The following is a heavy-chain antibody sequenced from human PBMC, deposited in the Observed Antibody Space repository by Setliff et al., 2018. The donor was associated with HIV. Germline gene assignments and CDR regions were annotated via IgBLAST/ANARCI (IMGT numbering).Heavy chain of an antibody. CDR3: ARGNGHFDS. D-gene: IGHD2-8*01. CDR2: IYPNTGGT. J-gene: IGHJ4*02. Sequence: GASVKVSCKASGYTFTEYYIHWVRQAPGQGLEWMGWIYPNTGGTNYAQKFQGRVTMTRDTSISTAYMELRSLRSDDTAVYYCARGNGHFDSWGQGSLVTVSS. V-gene: IGHV1-2*02. CDR1: GYTFTEYY.